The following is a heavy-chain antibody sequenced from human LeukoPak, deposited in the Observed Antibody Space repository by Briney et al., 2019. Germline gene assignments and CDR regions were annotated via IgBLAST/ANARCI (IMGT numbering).Heavy chain of an antibody. J-gene: IGHJ5*02. CDR3: ARVPSRGGWFDP. D-gene: IGHD3-16*01. V-gene: IGHV1-69*01. CDR2: IIPIFGTA. Sequence: ASVKVSCKASGGTFSSYAISWVRQAPGQGIEWMGGIIPIFGTANYAQKFQGRVTITADESTSTAYMELSSLRSEDTAVYYCARVPSRGGWFDPWGQGTLVTVSS. CDR1: GGTFSSYA.